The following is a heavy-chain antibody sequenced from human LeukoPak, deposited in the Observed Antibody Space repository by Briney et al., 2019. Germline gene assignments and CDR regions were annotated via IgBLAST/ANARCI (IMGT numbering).Heavy chain of an antibody. CDR3: AKGYSGSYYGYLDY. Sequence: GGSLRLSCAASGFTFSDYYMSWVRQAPGKGLEWVSAISGSGGSTYYADSVKGRFTISRDNSKNTLYLQMNSLRAEDTAVYYCAKGYSGSYYGYLDYWGQGTLVTVSS. V-gene: IGHV3-23*01. CDR1: GFTFSDYY. D-gene: IGHD1-26*01. CDR2: ISGSGGST. J-gene: IGHJ4*02.